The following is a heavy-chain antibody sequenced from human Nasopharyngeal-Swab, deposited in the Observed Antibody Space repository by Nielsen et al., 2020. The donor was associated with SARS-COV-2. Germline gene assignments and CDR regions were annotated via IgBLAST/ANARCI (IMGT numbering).Heavy chain of an antibody. J-gene: IGHJ4*02. D-gene: IGHD4-17*01. CDR3: AKGIYGDYLIDY. CDR1: GFTFSDHD. V-gene: IGHV3-23*01. CDR2: ISGGGRNT. Sequence: GESLKIPCVASGFTFSDHDMNWVRQAPGKGLEWVSAISGGGRNTYYPNSVEGRFTISRDNSKSTLFLQMNSLRAEDTALYYCAKGIYGDYLIDYWGQGTLVTVSS.